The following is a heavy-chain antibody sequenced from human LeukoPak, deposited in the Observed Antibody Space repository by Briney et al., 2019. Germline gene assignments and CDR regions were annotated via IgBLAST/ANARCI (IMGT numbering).Heavy chain of an antibody. CDR2: ISYDGSNK. D-gene: IGHD5-18*01. V-gene: IGHV3-30-3*01. CDR1: GFTFSSYA. J-gene: IGHJ4*02. Sequence: PGGSLRLSCAASGFTFSSYAMHWVRQAPGKGLEWVAVISYDGSNKYYADSVKGRFTISRDNSKNTLYLQMNSLRAEDTAVYYCASPADTAYYFDYWGQGTLVTVSS. CDR3: ASPADTAYYFDY.